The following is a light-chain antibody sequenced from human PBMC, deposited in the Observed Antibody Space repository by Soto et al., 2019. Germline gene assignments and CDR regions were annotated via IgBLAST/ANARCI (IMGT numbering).Light chain of an antibody. CDR2: GNS. J-gene: IGLJ3*02. CDR3: QSYDSSLSAL. Sequence: QSVLTQPPSVSGAPGQRVTISCTGSSSNIGAGYDVHWYQQLPVTAPKILIYGNSNRPSGVPDRFSGSKSGTSASLAITGIQAEDESDYYCQSYDSSLSALFGGGTKLTVL. CDR1: SSNIGAGYD. V-gene: IGLV1-40*01.